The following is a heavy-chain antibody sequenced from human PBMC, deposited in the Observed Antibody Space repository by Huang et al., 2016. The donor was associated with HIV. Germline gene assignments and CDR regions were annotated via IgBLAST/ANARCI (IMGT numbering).Heavy chain of an antibody. D-gene: IGHD1-26*01. Sequence: QVQLVESGGGVVQPGRSLRLSCAAFGFTFNKLDMHWVRQAPGKGLGGVAIISYDGSSKYHADSVKGRFTISRDNSKNTVYLQMNSLRVEDTAVYYCAKDGRGSGTYYDYFEYWGQGTLVTVSS. CDR3: AKDGRGSGTYYDYFEY. J-gene: IGHJ4*02. CDR1: GFTFNKLD. V-gene: IGHV3-30*18. CDR2: ISYDGSSK.